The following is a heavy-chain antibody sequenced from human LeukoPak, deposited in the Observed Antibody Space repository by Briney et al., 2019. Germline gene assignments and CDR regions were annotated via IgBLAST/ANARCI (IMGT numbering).Heavy chain of an antibody. CDR2: INPKIGGT. CDR3: ARDSSRRPQKYDIATSFSTDY. V-gene: IGHV1-2*02. J-gene: IGHJ4*02. Sequence: ASVKVSCKASGYTFTDYFIHWVRQAPGQGLEWMGYINPKIGGTNYAQSFQGRVSMTRDTSITTAHMELRRVISDDTAVYYCARDSSRRPQKYDIATSFSTDYWGQGTLVTVSS. CDR1: GYTFTDYF. D-gene: IGHD3-9*01.